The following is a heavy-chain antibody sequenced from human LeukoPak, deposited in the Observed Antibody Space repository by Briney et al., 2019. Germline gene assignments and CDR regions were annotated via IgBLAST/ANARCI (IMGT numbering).Heavy chain of an antibody. D-gene: IGHD3-22*01. CDR2: ISAYNGNT. J-gene: IGHJ4*02. V-gene: IGHV1-18*01. CDR3: ARHSSHSHFDY. Sequence: ASVKVSCKASGYXFTSYGISWVRQAPGQGHEWMGWISAYNGNTDYAQKLQGRVTMTTDTSTSTAYMELRSLRSDDTAVYYCARHSSHSHFDYWGQGTLVTVSS. CDR1: GYXFTSYG.